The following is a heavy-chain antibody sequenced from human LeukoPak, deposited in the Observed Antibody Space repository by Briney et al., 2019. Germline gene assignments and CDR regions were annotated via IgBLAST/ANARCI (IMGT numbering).Heavy chain of an antibody. D-gene: IGHD2-15*01. CDR1: GFNFVNYG. J-gene: IGHJ1*01. V-gene: IGHV3-30*02. Sequence: TGRSLRPSCATSGFNFVNYGMQWVRQAPGKGPELVASIWFDGSHRLYADSVKGRFIISRDDSKNTLYLQMNSLRAEDTAVYYCAKQDCSGGSCYSPEYFQHWGQGTLVTVSS. CDR3: AKQDCSGGSCYSPEYFQH. CDR2: IWFDGSHR.